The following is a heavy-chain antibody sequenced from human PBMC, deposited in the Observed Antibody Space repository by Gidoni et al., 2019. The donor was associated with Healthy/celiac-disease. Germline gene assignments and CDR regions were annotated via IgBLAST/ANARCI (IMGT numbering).Heavy chain of an antibody. D-gene: IGHD3-10*01. CDR2: IFSNDEK. CDR1: GFSLSNARMG. J-gene: IGHJ4*02. CDR3: ARIAFEGEDRITMVQGVIITYYFDY. Sequence: QVTLKESGPVLVKPTETLTLTCTVSGFSLSNARMGVSWIRQPPGKALEWLAHIFSNDEKSYSTSLKSRLTISKDTSKSQVVLTMTNMDPVDTATYYCARIAFEGEDRITMVQGVIITYYFDYWGQGTLVTVSS. V-gene: IGHV2-26*01.